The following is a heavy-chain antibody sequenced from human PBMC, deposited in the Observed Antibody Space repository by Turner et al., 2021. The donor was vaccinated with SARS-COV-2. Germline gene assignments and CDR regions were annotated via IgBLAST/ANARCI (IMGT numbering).Heavy chain of an antibody. CDR2: ISSRISYI. J-gene: IGHJ3*02. Sequence: EVQLVESGGGLVKPGGSLRLSCAASGFPFSSYSMNWVRQAPGKGLEGVSSISSRISYIYYADSVKGRFTISRDNAKNSLYLQMNSLRAEDTAVYYCARDFDDFWSGYYGRAFDIWGQGTMVTVSS. D-gene: IGHD3-3*01. V-gene: IGHV3-21*01. CDR1: GFPFSSYS. CDR3: ARDFDDFWSGYYGRAFDI.